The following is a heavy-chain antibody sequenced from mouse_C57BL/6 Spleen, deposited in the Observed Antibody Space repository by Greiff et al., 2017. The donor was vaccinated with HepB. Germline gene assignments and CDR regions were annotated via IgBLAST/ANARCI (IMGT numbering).Heavy chain of an antibody. CDR1: GYTFTSYW. D-gene: IGHD2-2*01. V-gene: IGHV1-50*01. J-gene: IGHJ2*01. CDR2: IDPSDSYT. Sequence: GQLQQPGAELVKPGASVKLSCKASGYTFTSYWMQWVKQRPGQGLEWIGEIDPSDSYTNYNQKFKGKATLTVDTSSSTAYMQLSSLTSEDSAVYYCARSGYPDYWGQGTTLTVSS. CDR3: ARSGYPDY.